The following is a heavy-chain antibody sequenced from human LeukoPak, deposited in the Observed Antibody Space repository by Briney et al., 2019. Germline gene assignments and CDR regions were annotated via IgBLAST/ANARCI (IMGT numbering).Heavy chain of an antibody. CDR1: GFTFSSCA. Sequence: PGGSLRLSCAAYGFTFSSCAMHWVRQAPGKGLEWVAGISYDGSSKYYAECVKGRFTITRDNSKNTLYLQMNSPRAEDTAVYYCARDKGQLVRGYYFDYWGQGTLVTVSS. J-gene: IGHJ4*02. D-gene: IGHD6-6*01. CDR2: ISYDGSSK. CDR3: ARDKGQLVRGYYFDY. V-gene: IGHV3-30*01.